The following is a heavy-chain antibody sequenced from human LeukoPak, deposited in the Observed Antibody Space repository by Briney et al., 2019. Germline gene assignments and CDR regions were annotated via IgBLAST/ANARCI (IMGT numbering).Heavy chain of an antibody. V-gene: IGHV4-59*05. D-gene: IGHD6-13*01. J-gene: IGHJ6*03. CDR3: ARLSPSGYRPYYYYYMGV. CDR2: IYYSGST. Sequence: SETLSLTCTVSGGSISSYYWSWIRQPAGKGLEWIGSIYYSGSTYYKPSLKSRVTISVDASKNQFSLKLSSVTAADTAVYYCARLSPSGYRPYYYYYMGVWGKGTTVTVSS. CDR1: GGSISSYY.